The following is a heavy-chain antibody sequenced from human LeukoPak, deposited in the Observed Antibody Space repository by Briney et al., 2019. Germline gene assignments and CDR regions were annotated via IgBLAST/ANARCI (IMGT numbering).Heavy chain of an antibody. CDR2: IIPIVGTA. V-gene: IGHV1-69*05. Sequence: SVKVSCKASGGTFSSYAISWVRQAPGQGLEWMGGIIPIVGTANYAQKFQGRVTITTDESTSTAYMELSSLRSGDAALYYCARGPYYYDSSGYCYFDSWGQGPLVTVSS. J-gene: IGHJ4*02. CDR3: ARGPYYYDSSGYCYFDS. CDR1: GGTFSSYA. D-gene: IGHD3-22*01.